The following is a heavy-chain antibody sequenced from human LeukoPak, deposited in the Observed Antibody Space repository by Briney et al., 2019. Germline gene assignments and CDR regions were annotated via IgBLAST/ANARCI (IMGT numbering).Heavy chain of an antibody. CDR1: GFTISGYA. V-gene: IGHV3-64D*06. CDR3: YCVGDSFDN. Sequence: GGSLRLSCSASGFTISGYAMHWVRQAPGKGLEYVSAISGDGVTTYYADSVEGRFTTSRDNSKNTLYLHMSSLRAEGTAVYYCYCVGDSFDNWGQGTLVTVSS. D-gene: IGHD2-21*01. CDR2: ISGDGVTT. J-gene: IGHJ4*02.